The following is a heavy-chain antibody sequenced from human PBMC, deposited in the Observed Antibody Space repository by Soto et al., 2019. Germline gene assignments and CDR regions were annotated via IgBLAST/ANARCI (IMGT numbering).Heavy chain of an antibody. J-gene: IGHJ4*02. Sequence: QVQLVQSGAEVKKPGASVKISCKASGYTFTSYDINWVRQATGQGLEWMGWMNPNSGNTGYAQKFQGRVTMTRNTAISTAYMARRSLRSEDTAVYYCARERTVAGNDCWGQGTLVTVSS. V-gene: IGHV1-8*01. CDR1: GYTFTSYD. CDR2: MNPNSGNT. D-gene: IGHD6-19*01. CDR3: ARERTVAGNDC.